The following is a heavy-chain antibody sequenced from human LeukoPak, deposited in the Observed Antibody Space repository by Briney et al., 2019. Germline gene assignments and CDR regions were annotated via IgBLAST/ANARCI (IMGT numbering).Heavy chain of an antibody. CDR1: GGSISSYY. Sequence: SETLSLTCTVSGGSISSYYWSWIRQPPGKGLEWIGYIYYSGSTNYNPSLKSRVTISVDTSKNQFSLKLSSVTAADSAVYYCASSGEEDSNFDYWGQGTLVTVSS. CDR3: ASSGEEDSNFDY. V-gene: IGHV4-59*01. CDR2: IYYSGST. J-gene: IGHJ4*02. D-gene: IGHD7-27*01.